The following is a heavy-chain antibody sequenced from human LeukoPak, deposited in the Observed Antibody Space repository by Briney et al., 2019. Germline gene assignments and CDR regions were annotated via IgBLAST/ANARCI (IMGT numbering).Heavy chain of an antibody. J-gene: IGHJ4*02. CDR1: GFTFSSYW. CDR3: AREGGGPSGPLDY. V-gene: IGHV3-66*01. Sequence: QPGGSLRLSCAASGFTFSSYWMSWVRQAPGTGLEWVSVIYGGGGTYYADSVKGRFTISRDNSKNTLYLQMNSLRAEDTAVYYCAREGGGPSGPLDYWGQGTLVTVSS. CDR2: IYGGGGT. D-gene: IGHD3-3*01.